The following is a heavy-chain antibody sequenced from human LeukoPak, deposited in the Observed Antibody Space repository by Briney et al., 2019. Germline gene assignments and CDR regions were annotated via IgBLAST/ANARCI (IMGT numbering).Heavy chain of an antibody. D-gene: IGHD3-22*01. Sequence: PSETLSLTCTVSGGSVSSSSYFWGWIRQPPGKGLEWIGTMFYSGSTHYCQSLKSRVTITVYTTKNQFFLKLNSVTAADTAVDYCPVAGVRHYDSSRLYAFDFWGQGTMVTVSS. CDR1: GGSVSSSSYF. V-gene: IGHV4-39*01. J-gene: IGHJ3*01. CDR3: PVAGVRHYDSSRLYAFDF. CDR2: MFYSGST.